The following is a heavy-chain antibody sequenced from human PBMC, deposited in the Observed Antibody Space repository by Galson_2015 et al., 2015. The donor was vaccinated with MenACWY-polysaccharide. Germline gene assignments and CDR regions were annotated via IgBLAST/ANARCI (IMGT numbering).Heavy chain of an antibody. Sequence: NLSLTCTVSCDSITSGPFFWSWVRPHPGEGLGWISSISYDGGTYYNPSLNSRVTISIDTPKNQFSLKLNSVTAADTAVYYCVRGGRAVSNINWFDPWGQGTLVTVSS. V-gene: IGHV4-31*03. CDR1: CDSITSGPFF. CDR3: VRGGRAVSNINWFDP. D-gene: IGHD3-16*01. CDR2: ISYDGGT. J-gene: IGHJ5*02.